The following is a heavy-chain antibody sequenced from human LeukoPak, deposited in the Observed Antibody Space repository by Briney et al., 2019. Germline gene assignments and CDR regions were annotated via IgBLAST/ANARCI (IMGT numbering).Heavy chain of an antibody. V-gene: IGHV4-4*07. CDR3: ARILYYDSSGYYFDP. D-gene: IGHD3-22*01. J-gene: IGHJ5*02. CDR1: GVSISSYY. Sequence: SETLSLTCTVSGVSISSYYWSWIRQPAGKGLEWIGRIYTSGSTNYNPSLKSRVTMSVDTSKNQFSLKLSSVTAADTAVYYCARILYYDSSGYYFDPWGQGTLVTVSS. CDR2: IYTSGST.